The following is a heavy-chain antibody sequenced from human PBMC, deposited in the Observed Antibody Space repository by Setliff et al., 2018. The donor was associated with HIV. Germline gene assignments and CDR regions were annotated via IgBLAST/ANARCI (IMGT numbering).Heavy chain of an antibody. CDR1: GGTFSSYG. V-gene: IGHV1-69*13. CDR3: ATRPGSGFQYYHLDF. Sequence: GASVKVSCKASGGTFSSYGITWVRQAPGQGLEWVGGIMPIFGTANHAQKFQGRVTITADASTSTAYMELSSLRSDDTAVYYCATRPGSGFQYYHLDFWGQGTLVTVSS. J-gene: IGHJ4*02. D-gene: IGHD5-12*01. CDR2: IMPIFGTA.